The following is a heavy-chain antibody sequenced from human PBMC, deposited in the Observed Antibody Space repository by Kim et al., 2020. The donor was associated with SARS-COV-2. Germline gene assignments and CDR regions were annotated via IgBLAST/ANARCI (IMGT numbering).Heavy chain of an antibody. CDR1: GGSISSYY. CDR3: ALWFGESGWFDP. Sequence: SETLSLTFTVSGGSISSYYWSWIRQPAGKGLEWIGRIYTSGSTNYNPSLKSRVTMSVDTSKNQFSLKLSSVTAADTAVYYCALWFGESGWFDPWGQGTLVTVSS. J-gene: IGHJ5*02. V-gene: IGHV4-4*07. D-gene: IGHD3-10*01. CDR2: IYTSGST.